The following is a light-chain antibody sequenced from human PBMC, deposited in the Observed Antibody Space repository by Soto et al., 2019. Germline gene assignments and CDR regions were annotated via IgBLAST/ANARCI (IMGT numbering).Light chain of an antibody. Sequence: SALTQPASVSGSPGQSIALSCTGNSSDVGGYNYVSWYQQHPGKAPKLMIYDVTNRPSGVSDRFSGSKSGTTASLTISGLQAEDEADYYCCSFTTTRTYVFGTGTKVTVL. V-gene: IGLV2-14*01. J-gene: IGLJ1*01. CDR1: SSDVGGYNY. CDR2: DVT. CDR3: CSFTTTRTYV.